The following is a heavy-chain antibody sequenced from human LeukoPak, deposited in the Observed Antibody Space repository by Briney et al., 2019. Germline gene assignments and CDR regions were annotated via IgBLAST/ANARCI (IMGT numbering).Heavy chain of an antibody. CDR3: ARGQVPAARGYNWFDP. CDR2: INARGDT. J-gene: IGHJ5*02. V-gene: IGHV4-34*01. Sequence: PPETLSPTCAVYGWSFNDYYWNWIRQPPGKGLEWIGEINARGDTNYNPSLKGRVTISVDTSKKQFSLRLTSMIAADTALYYCARGQVPAARGYNWFDPWGQGTLVTVSS. D-gene: IGHD2-2*01. CDR1: GWSFNDYY.